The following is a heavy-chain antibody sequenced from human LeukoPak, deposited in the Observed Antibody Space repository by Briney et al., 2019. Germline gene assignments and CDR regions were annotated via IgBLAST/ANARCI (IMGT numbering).Heavy chain of an antibody. Sequence: PVGSLRLSCAASGFTFSRYAMHWVRQAPGKGLEYVSAISSNGGSTYYANSVKGRFTISRDNTKNTLYLRMGSPGPEDMALYYCARVSGRYYSDSTGFIDYWGQGTLVTVSS. D-gene: IGHD3-22*01. CDR3: ARVSGRYYSDSTGFIDY. CDR2: ISSNGGST. V-gene: IGHV3-64*01. J-gene: IGHJ4*02. CDR1: GFTFSRYA.